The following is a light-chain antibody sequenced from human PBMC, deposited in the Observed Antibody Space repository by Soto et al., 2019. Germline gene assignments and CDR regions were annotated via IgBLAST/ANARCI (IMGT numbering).Light chain of an antibody. CDR1: QSISSY. J-gene: IGKJ5*01. CDR3: QQRSTLPSIT. CDR2: DAS. Sequence: EIVLTQSPATLSLSLGERATLSCRASQSISSYLAWYQQKPGQAPRLLIFDASNRATGIPARFSGTGSGTDFTLTISSLEPEDFAVYYCQQRSTLPSITFGQGTRLEIK. V-gene: IGKV3-11*01.